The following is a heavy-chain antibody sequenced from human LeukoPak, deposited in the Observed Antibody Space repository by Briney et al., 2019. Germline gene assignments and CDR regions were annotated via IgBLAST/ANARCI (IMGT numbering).Heavy chain of an antibody. CDR2: ISGSGGST. D-gene: IGHD3-22*01. CDR1: GFTFSSYA. V-gene: IGHV3-23*01. J-gene: IGHJ4*02. CDR3: AKPPDYYDSSGYYPFDY. Sequence: GGSLRLSCAASGFTFSSYAMSWVRQAPGKGLEWVSAISGSGGSTYYADSVKGRFTISRDNSRNTLYLQMASLRAEDTAVYYCAKPPDYYDSSGYYPFDYWGQGTLVTVSS.